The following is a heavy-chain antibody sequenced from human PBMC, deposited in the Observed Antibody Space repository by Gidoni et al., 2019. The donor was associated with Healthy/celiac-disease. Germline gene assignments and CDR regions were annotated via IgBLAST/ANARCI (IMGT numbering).Heavy chain of an antibody. CDR2: ISWDGSST. D-gene: IGHD6-6*01. V-gene: IGHV3-43D*03. CDR3: AKCARPAFYYYGMDV. CDR1: GFTFDDSA. J-gene: IGHJ6*02. Sequence: EVQRVESGGGVVQTGGPLRLLCAAPGFTFDDSAMHWVRQVPVKGLEWVSLISWDGSSTYYADSVKGRFTISRDNSKNSLYLQMNSLRAEDTALYYCAKCARPAFYYYGMDVWSQGTTVTVSS.